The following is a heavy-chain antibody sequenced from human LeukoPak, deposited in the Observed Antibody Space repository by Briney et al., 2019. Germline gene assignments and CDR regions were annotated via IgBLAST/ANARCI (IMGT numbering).Heavy chain of an antibody. V-gene: IGHV4-61*01. Sequence: SETLSLTCTVSGGSVRSNSYYWSWIRQPPGKGLEGIGYLYHSGTTNYNPSLKSRVTISVDTSKNQFSLNLSSVTAADTAVYYCARATPGFSSGWFNNWFDPWGQGTLVTVSS. J-gene: IGHJ5*02. CDR1: GGSVRSNSYY. CDR3: ARATPGFSSGWFNNWFDP. D-gene: IGHD6-19*01. CDR2: LYHSGTT.